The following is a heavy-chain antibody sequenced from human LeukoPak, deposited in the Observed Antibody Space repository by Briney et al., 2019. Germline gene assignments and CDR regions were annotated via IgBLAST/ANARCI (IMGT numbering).Heavy chain of an antibody. J-gene: IGHJ4*02. Sequence: GGSLRLSCAASGFYFDYYAMSWVRQPPGQGLEWVSTISGSGLSTFYADAVKGRFTISRDNSQTTLFLQMNSLRADDTAVYHCAKTTRIVGASLVDYWGQGIQVTVSS. CDR2: ISGSGLST. CDR3: AKTTRIVGASLVDY. CDR1: GFYFDYYA. D-gene: IGHD1-26*01. V-gene: IGHV3-23*01.